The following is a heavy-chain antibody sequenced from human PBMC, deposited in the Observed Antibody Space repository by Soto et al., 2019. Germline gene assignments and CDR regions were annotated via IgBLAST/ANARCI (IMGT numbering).Heavy chain of an antibody. CDR3: AAGAHSGWNYDSSGYPY. CDR2: IVVGSGNT. V-gene: IGHV1-58*02. D-gene: IGHD3-22*01. Sequence: ASVKVSCKASGFTFTSSAMQWVRQARGQRLEWIGWIVVGSGNTNYAQKFQERVTITRDMSTSTAYMELSSLRSEDTAVYYCAAGAHSGWNYDSSGYPYWGQGTLVTVSS. J-gene: IGHJ4*02. CDR1: GFTFTSSA.